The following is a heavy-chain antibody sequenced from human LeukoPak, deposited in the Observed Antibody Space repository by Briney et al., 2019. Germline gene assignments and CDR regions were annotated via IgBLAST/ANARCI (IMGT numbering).Heavy chain of an antibody. CDR2: IYSGGST. J-gene: IGHJ4*02. CDR1: GFTVSSNY. CDR3: ARAKFDLLFDY. D-gene: IGHD3-9*01. Sequence: GGSLRLSCAASGFTVSSNYMSWVRQAPGKGLEWVSVIYSGGSTYYADPVKGRFTISRDNSKNTLYLQMNSLRAEDTAVYYCARAKFDLLFDYWGQGTLVTVSS. V-gene: IGHV3-53*01.